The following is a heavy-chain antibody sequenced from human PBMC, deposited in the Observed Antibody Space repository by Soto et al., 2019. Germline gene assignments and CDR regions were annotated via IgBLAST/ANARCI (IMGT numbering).Heavy chain of an antibody. J-gene: IGHJ4*02. CDR1: GSTFGSYA. D-gene: IGHD5-12*01. V-gene: IGHV3-30-3*01. CDR2: ISYDGSNK. Sequence: PGGSLRLSCAASGSTFGSYAMHWVRQAPGKGLEWVAVISYDGSNKYYADSVKGRFTISRDNSKNTLYLQMNSLRAEDTAVYYCARERWLQNYFDYWGQGTLVTVSS. CDR3: ARERWLQNYFDY.